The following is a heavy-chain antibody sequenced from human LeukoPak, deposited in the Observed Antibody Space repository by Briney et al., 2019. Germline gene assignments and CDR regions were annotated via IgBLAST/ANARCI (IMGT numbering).Heavy chain of an antibody. V-gene: IGHV3-7*03. CDR2: IKQDGSEK. D-gene: IGHD3-10*01. Sequence: GGSLRLSCAASGITFSSYWMSRVRQAPGKGLEWVANIKQDGSEKYYVDSVKGRFTISRDNAKNSLYLQMNSLRAEDTAVYYCARELQYYYGSGRGYFDYWGQGTLVTVSS. CDR3: ARELQYYYGSGRGYFDY. CDR1: GITFSSYW. J-gene: IGHJ4*02.